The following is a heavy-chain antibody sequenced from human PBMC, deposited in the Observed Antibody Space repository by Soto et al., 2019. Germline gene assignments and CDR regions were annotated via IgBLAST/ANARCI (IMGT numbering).Heavy chain of an antibody. CDR2: ISRSGDYT. Sequence: GGSLRLSCAAPGFPFNSHSITWVRQAPGKGLEWVSAISRSGDYTYYADSVKGRFTISRDNSKNTLYLQMNSLRAEDTAVYYCTKDTYSRGTYGMDVWGQGTTVTVSS. D-gene: IGHD6-19*01. V-gene: IGHV3-23*01. CDR3: TKDTYSRGTYGMDV. CDR1: GFPFNSHS. J-gene: IGHJ6*02.